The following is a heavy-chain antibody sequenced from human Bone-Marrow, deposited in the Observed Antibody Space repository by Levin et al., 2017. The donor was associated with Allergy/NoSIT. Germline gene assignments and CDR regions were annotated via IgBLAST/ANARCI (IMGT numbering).Heavy chain of an antibody. CDR2: IYFADSDT. J-gene: IGHJ6*02. Sequence: KVSCKGSGGTFTAYWIAWVRQMPGKGLEWMGAIYFADSDTRYSPSFQGQVTISVDKSINTAYLQWNSLKASDTAMFYCARHAPPDGRDVWGQGTTVIVSS. V-gene: IGHV5-51*01. CDR1: GGTFTAYW. CDR3: ARHAPPDGRDV.